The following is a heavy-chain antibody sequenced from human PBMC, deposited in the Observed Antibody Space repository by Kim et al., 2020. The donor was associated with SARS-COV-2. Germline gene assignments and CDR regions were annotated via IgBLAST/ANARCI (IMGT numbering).Heavy chain of an antibody. D-gene: IGHD6-19*01. CDR2: ISTNGGNT. J-gene: IGHJ4*02. CDR3: AKPGVPVAPREWGFWDY. Sequence: GGSLRLSCAASGFTFSTYAMSWVRQAPGKGLEWVSAISTNGGNTYYADSVKGRFTISRDNSKNTLYLHMNSLRAEDTAVYSCAKPGVPVAPREWGFWDYWGQGTLVTVSS. V-gene: IGHV3-23*01. CDR1: GFTFSTYA.